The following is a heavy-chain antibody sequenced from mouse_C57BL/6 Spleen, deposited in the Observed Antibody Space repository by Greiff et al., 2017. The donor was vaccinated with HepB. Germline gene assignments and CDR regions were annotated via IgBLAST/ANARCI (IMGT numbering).Heavy chain of an antibody. CDR3: ARGGYPLYAMDY. V-gene: IGHV1-52*01. Sequence: QVQLQQPGAELVRPGSSVKLSCKASGYTFTSYWMHWVKQRPIQGLEWIGNIDPSDSETHYNQKFKDKATLTVDKSSSTAYMQLSSLTSEDSAVYYCARGGYPLYAMDYWGQGTSVTVSS. D-gene: IGHD2-14*01. J-gene: IGHJ4*01. CDR1: GYTFTSYW. CDR2: IDPSDSET.